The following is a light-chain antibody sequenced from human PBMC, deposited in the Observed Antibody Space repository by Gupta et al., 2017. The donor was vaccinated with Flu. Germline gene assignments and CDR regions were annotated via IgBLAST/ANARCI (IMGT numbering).Light chain of an antibody. V-gene: IGKV3-15*01. Sequence: EVVLTQSPATLSVSPGGRVSLSCRASQNVNNNLAWYQQKPGQAPRLLIYSASSRATGVPARFSGAGSGTDFTLTVSGRQSEDSAIYYCQQYKLWPPLTFGGGTKLEI. CDR1: QNVNNN. CDR2: SAS. CDR3: QQYKLWPPLT. J-gene: IGKJ4*01.